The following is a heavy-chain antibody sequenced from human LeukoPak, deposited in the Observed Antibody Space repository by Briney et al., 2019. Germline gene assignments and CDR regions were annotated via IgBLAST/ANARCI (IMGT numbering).Heavy chain of an antibody. J-gene: IGHJ6*02. CDR1: GYTFTSYD. D-gene: IGHD1-1*01. CDR3: ARCKQKRRGIYGMDV. Sequence: ASVKVSFKASGYTFTSYDFNWVWQATRQGLEWMGWMKLNSGNTGYAQKFQGRVTMTRTTSLCTAYMELSSLRSEDASVYYCARCKQKRRGIYGMDVWGQRTTATVS. V-gene: IGHV1-8*01. CDR2: MKLNSGNT.